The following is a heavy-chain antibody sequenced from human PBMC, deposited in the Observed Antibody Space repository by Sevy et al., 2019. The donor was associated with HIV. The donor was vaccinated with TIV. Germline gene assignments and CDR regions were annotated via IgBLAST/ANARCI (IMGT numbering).Heavy chain of an antibody. CDR3: TRGLATADTPEYYFDY. CDR1: GFTFDDYA. D-gene: IGHD5-12*01. V-gene: IGHV3-49*03. CDR2: IRRNSYEGYGGTT. Sequence: GGSLRLSCTTSGFTFDDYAMSWFRQAPGKGLEWVAFIRRNSYEGYGGTTDYGASVKGRFIISRDDSKSIAYLQMSSLKTEDTAVYYCTRGLATADTPEYYFDYWGQGTLVTVSS. J-gene: IGHJ4*02.